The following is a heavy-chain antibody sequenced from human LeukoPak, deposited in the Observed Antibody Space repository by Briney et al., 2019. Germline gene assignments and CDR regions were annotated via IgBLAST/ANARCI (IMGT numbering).Heavy chain of an antibody. Sequence: GESLKISCKGSGYSFPTYWIAWVRQMPGKGLDWMGVIYPDVSNLRYSPSFQGQVTISADKSISTAYLQWSSLKASDTAMYYCARPPSRGYSSSFEYWGQGSLVTVSS. CDR1: GYSFPTYW. V-gene: IGHV5-51*01. J-gene: IGHJ4*02. CDR2: IYPDVSNL. D-gene: IGHD2-2*03. CDR3: ARPPSRGYSSSFEY.